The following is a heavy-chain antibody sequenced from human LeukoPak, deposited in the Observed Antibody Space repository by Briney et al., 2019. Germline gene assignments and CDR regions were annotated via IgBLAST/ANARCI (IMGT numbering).Heavy chain of an antibody. Sequence: VASVKVSCKASGYTFTSCGISWVRQAPGQGLEWMGWISAYNGNTNYAQKLQGRVTMTTDTSTSTAYMELRSLRSDDTAVYYCARDATVRDYDFWSGQSFDYWGQGTLVTVSS. CDR2: ISAYNGNT. CDR3: ARDATVRDYDFWSGQSFDY. J-gene: IGHJ4*02. D-gene: IGHD3-3*01. CDR1: GYTFTSCG. V-gene: IGHV1-18*01.